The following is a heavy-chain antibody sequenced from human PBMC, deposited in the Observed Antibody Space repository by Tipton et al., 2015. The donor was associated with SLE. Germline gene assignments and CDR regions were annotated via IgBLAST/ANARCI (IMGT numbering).Heavy chain of an antibody. CDR3: ATLLGARDPAFDI. J-gene: IGHJ3*02. D-gene: IGHD1-26*01. CDR2: VDPEDGET. Sequence: QSGPEVKKPGASVKVSCKASGYTFTDYYMHWVQQAPGKGLEWMGLVDPEDGETIYAEKFQGRVTITADTSTDTAYMELSSLRSEDTAVYYCATLLGARDPAFDIWGQGTMVTVSS. V-gene: IGHV1-69-2*01. CDR1: GYTFTDYY.